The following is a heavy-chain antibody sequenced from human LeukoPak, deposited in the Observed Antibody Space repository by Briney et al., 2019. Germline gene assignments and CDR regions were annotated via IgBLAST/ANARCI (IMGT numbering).Heavy chain of an antibody. CDR3: ARGLAHGGIANWFDP. CDR2: IFSSGST. V-gene: IGHV4-39*06. J-gene: IGHJ5*02. D-gene: IGHD2-21*01. Sequence: SETLSLTCSVPGGSLNSFSHYWAWIRQPPGKGLEWIGCIFSSGSTYYNPSLQSRVTFSLDKSNNHFALKLTSLTAADTAVYYCARGLAHGGIANWFDPWGQGTLVTVSS. CDR1: GGSLNSFSHY.